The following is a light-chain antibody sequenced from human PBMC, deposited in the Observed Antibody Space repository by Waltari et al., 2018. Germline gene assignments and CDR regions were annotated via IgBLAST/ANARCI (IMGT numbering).Light chain of an antibody. CDR3: QQYNSYPRT. Sequence: DIQMTQSPSSLSASVGDRVTITCQASQGISNWLAWYQQKPGKAPNLLIYAASSLQSGVPSRFSASGSGTEFTLIISSLQPEDFATYYCQQYNSYPRTFGQGTKVEIK. V-gene: IGKV1-12*01. CDR1: QGISNW. J-gene: IGKJ1*01. CDR2: AAS.